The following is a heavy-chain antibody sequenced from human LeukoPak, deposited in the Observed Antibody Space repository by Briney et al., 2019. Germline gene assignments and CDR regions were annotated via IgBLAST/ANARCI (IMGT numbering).Heavy chain of an antibody. D-gene: IGHD6-19*01. CDR2: IRGSGGGT. CDR3: AKAGIRVVGYFDY. J-gene: IGHJ4*02. CDR1: GFTFSSYA. V-gene: IGHV3-23*01. Sequence: GGSLRLSCAASGFTFSSYAMSWVRQAPGKGLEWVSTIRGSGGGTYYADSVKGRFTISRDNSKNTLYLQMNSLRDEDTALYYCAKAGIRVVGYFDYWGQGTRVTVSS.